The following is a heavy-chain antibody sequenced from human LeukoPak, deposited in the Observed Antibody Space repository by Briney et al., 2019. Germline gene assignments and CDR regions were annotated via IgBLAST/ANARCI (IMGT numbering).Heavy chain of an antibody. CDR1: GGSISSGGYY. Sequence: SETLSLTCTVSGGSISSGGYYWSWIRQHPGKGLEWIGYIYYSGSTYYNPSLKSRVTLSVDTSKNQFSLKLSSVTAADTAVYYCARRGASHPGYGWFDPWGQGTLVTVSS. CDR2: IYYSGST. V-gene: IGHV4-31*03. CDR3: ARRGASHPGYGWFDP. D-gene: IGHD5-18*01. J-gene: IGHJ5*02.